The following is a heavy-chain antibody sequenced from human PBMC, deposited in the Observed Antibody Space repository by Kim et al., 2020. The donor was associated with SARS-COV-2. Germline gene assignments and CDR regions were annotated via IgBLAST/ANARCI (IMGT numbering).Heavy chain of an antibody. D-gene: IGHD4-4*01. CDR3: GSHDYNYVFEI. J-gene: IGHJ3*02. Sequence: GGSLRLSCAASGFRFTPYTMHWVRQAPGKALEWVALVSYDDTNRDYAGSVKGRFTVSRDNSKNTLFLHMNSLRPDDTSTYYCGSHDYNYVFEIVGQGT. V-gene: IGHV3-30-3*01. CDR1: GFRFTPYT. CDR2: VSYDDTNR.